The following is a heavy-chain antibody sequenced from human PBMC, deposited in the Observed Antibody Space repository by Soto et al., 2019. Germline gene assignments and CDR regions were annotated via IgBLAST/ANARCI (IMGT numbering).Heavy chain of an antibody. V-gene: IGHV1-69*13. D-gene: IGHD1-26*01. Sequence: VASVKVSCKASGDTFSNYAICWVRQAPGQGLEWIGGIIPILGSANYAQKFQGRVTISADGSTNTANLELSSLRSEDTAVYYCASFKVGTTTDYYYGMDVWGQGTTVTVSS. J-gene: IGHJ6*02. CDR2: IIPILGSA. CDR1: GDTFSNYA. CDR3: ASFKVGTTTDYYYGMDV.